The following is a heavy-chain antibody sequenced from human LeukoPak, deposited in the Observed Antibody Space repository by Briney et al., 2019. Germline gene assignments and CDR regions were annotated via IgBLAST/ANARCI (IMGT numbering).Heavy chain of an antibody. CDR3: ARQISDYYYYYIDV. Sequence: PSETLSLTCTVSGGSITSSSYYWGWIRQPPGKGLEWIGNIYYGGTTYYNSSLKCRVTISEDTSKNRFSLILSSVTAADTAVYYCARQISDYYYYYIDVWGKGTTVIVSS. CDR1: GGSITSSSYY. V-gene: IGHV4-39*01. CDR2: IYYGGTT. J-gene: IGHJ6*03.